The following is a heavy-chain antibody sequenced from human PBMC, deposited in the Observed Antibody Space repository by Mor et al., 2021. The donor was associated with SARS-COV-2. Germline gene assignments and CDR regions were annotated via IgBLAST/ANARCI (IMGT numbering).Heavy chain of an antibody. CDR3: ARDPGGTYGFDY. D-gene: IGHD1-26*01. CDR2: INPHSGDT. V-gene: IGHV1-2*02. J-gene: IGHJ4*02. Sequence: INPHSGDTNYAPRFQGRVSVTRDTAITTAYLELIRLSSDDTAVYYCARDPGGTYGFDYWGQGTLVTV.